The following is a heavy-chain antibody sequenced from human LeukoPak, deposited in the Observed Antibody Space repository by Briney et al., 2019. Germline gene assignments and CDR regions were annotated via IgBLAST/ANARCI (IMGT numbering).Heavy chain of an antibody. CDR1: GGSFSGYY. V-gene: IGHV4-34*01. CDR2: INHSGST. D-gene: IGHD1-1*01. J-gene: IGHJ4*02. Sequence: SETLSLTCAVYGGSFSGYYWSWIRQPPAKGLEWIGEINHSGSTNYNPSLKSRVTISVDTSNNQFSLKLSSVTAADTAVYYCAREESRNDDEGSLIDYWGQETLVTVSS. CDR3: AREESRNDDEGSLIDY.